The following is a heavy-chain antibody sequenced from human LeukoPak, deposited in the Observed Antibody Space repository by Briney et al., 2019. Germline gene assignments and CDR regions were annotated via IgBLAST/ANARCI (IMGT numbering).Heavy chain of an antibody. CDR2: IKQDGSEK. Sequence: GGSLRLSCAASGFTFSSYWMSWVRQAPGKGLEWVANIKQDGSEKYYVDSVKGRFTISRDNAKNSLYLQMNSLRAEDTAVYYCARDQGIQLSQFMDVWGKGTTVTVSS. J-gene: IGHJ6*03. CDR1: GFTFSSYW. CDR3: ARDQGIQLSQFMDV. V-gene: IGHV3-7*01. D-gene: IGHD5-18*01.